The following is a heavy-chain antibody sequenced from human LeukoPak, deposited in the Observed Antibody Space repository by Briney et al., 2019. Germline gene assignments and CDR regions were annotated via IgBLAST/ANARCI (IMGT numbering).Heavy chain of an antibody. D-gene: IGHD2-15*01. CDR2: IWYDGSNK. CDR3: AKKDVSYFDY. J-gene: IGHJ4*02. Sequence: GGSLRLSCAASGFTFSSYGMHWVRQAPGKGLEWVAVIWYDGSNKYYVDSVKGRFTISRDNSKNTLYLQMNSLRAEDTAVYYCAKKDVSYFDYWGQGTLVTVSS. V-gene: IGHV3-33*06. CDR1: GFTFSSYG.